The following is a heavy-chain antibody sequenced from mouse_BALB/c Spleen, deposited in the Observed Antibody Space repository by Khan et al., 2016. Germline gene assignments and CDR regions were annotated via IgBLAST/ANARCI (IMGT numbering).Heavy chain of an antibody. V-gene: IGHV9-3-1*01. CDR3: AIYRYSYGSSRYFDV. CDR1: GYTFTNYG. CDR2: INTYSGES. Sequence: QIQLVQSGPELKRPGKTVKISCKASGYTFTNYGINWVKQAPGKGLKWMGWINTYSGESTYADDFKGRFAFSLETSANTAYLQINNLKNEDTATYVGAIYRYSYGSSRYFDVWGAGTTVTVSS. D-gene: IGHD1-1*01. J-gene: IGHJ1*01.